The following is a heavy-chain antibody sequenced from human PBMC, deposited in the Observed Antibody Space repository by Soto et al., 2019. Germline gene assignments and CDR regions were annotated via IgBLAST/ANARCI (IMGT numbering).Heavy chain of an antibody. D-gene: IGHD1-26*01. CDR2: IVVDSNTA. CDR1: GSTFNNFA. V-gene: IGHV1-69*06. Sequence: QVVLLQSGAEVKEPGSSVRVSCQVSGSTFNNFAFSWVRQAPGHGPEWMGGIVVDSNTAEYSQRFQDRVTITADTSTDTLYMELGSLTFEDTAVYYCTRAIKRWEVNYYFDFWGQGTLVTVSS. J-gene: IGHJ4*02. CDR3: TRAIKRWEVNYYFDF.